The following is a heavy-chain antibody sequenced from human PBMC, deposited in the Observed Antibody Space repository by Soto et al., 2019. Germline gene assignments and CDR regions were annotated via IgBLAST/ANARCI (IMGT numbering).Heavy chain of an antibody. CDR1: GGSISSYY. D-gene: IGHD6-13*01. CDR3: ARALSSAAGLYFDF. Sequence: SETLSLTCTVSGGSISSYYWSWIRQPAGKGMEWIGRIHTTNGTNYNPSLKSRVTMSIDTSNNQFSLKLSSLTAADTAVYYCARALSSAAGLYFDFWGQGTLVTVSS. V-gene: IGHV4-4*07. CDR2: IHTTNGT. J-gene: IGHJ4*02.